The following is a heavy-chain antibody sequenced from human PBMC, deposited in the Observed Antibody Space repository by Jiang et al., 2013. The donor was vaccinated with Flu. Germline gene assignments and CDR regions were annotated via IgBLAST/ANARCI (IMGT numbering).Heavy chain of an antibody. CDR2: ISMGGDTT. V-gene: IGHV3-23*04. CDR3: AKGYRTGWHFFDC. Sequence: VQLVESGGGPVQPGGSLRLSCAASGFTFSSYPMNWVRQAPGKGLEWVSVISMGGDTTYYADSVKGRFTISRDNSKNTLYLQMNSLRAEDTAVYYCAKGYRTGWHFFDCWGQGTLVTVSS. CDR1: GFTFSSYP. J-gene: IGHJ4*02. D-gene: IGHD6-19*01.